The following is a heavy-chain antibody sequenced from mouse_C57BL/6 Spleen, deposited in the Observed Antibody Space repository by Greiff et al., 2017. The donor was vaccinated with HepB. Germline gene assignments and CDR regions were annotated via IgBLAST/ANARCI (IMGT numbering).Heavy chain of an antibody. J-gene: IGHJ2*01. CDR1: GYTFTSYW. V-gene: IGHV1-52*01. D-gene: IGHD3-1*01. Sequence: VQLQQSGAELVRPGSSVKLSCKASGYTFTSYWMHWVKQRPIQGLEWIGNIDPSDSETHYNQKFKDKATLTVDKSSSTAYMQLSSLTSEDSAVYYCARWGSGYFDYWGQGTTLTVSS. CDR3: ARWGSGYFDY. CDR2: IDPSDSET.